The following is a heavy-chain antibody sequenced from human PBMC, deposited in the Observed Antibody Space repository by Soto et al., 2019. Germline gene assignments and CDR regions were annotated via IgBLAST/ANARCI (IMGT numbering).Heavy chain of an antibody. Sequence: SQTLSLTCAVSGDSVSSNNIAWNWLRQPPWRGLEWLGRTYYRSKWYNEYAVSVRSRITINLDTSKNQFSLQLNSVTPEDTAVYYCARGRWSRFDYWGQGAQVTVSS. CDR2: TYYRSKWYN. CDR3: ARGRWSRFDY. V-gene: IGHV6-1*01. J-gene: IGHJ4*02. CDR1: GDSVSSNNIA. D-gene: IGHD2-15*01.